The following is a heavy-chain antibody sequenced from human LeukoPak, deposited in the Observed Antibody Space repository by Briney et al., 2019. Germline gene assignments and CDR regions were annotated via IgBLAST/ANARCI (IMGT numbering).Heavy chain of an antibody. CDR2: LYHSGTT. CDR3: ANSYGSQSYPKLITSVDN. D-gene: IGHD5-24*01. CDR1: GYSISSGFY. V-gene: IGHV4-38-2*02. Sequence: PSETLSLTCTVSGYSISSGFYWGWLRQTPGKGLEWIGFLYHSGTTYYSASLKSRVSISADTSKNQFSLNLTSVTVADTAVYYCANSYGSQSYPKLITSVDNWGQGTLVTVS. J-gene: IGHJ4*02.